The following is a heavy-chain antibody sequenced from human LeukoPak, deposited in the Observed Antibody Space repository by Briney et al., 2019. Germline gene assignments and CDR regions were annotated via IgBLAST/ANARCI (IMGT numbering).Heavy chain of an antibody. J-gene: IGHJ4*02. CDR2: INSDGSST. Sequence: GGSLRLSCAASGFTFSSYWMHWVRQAPGKGLVWVSRINSDGSSTSYADSVKGRFTISRDNAKNTLYLQMNSLRAEDTAVYYCARVAVRGVIIAPFDYWGQGTLVTVSS. CDR3: ARVAVRGVIIAPFDY. V-gene: IGHV3-74*01. CDR1: GFTFSSYW. D-gene: IGHD3-10*01.